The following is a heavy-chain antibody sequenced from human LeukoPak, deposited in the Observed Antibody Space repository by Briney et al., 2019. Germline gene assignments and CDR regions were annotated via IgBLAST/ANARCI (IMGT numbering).Heavy chain of an antibody. J-gene: IGHJ4*02. D-gene: IGHD3-22*01. Sequence: SETLSLTCAVYGGSFSGYYWSWIRQPPGKGLEWIGEINHSGSTNYNPSLKSRVTISVDTSKNQFSLKLSSVTAADTAVYYCARHRAYYDSSGIRYWGQGALVTVSS. CDR2: INHSGST. V-gene: IGHV4-34*01. CDR3: ARHRAYYDSSGIRY. CDR1: GGSFSGYY.